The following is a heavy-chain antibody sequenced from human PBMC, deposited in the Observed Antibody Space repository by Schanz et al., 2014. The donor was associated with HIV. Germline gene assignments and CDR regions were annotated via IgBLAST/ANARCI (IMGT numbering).Heavy chain of an antibody. V-gene: IGHV3-33*05. CDR3: AKDRNWYDSKYRGKGNYYYFYGMDF. Sequence: GQLVESGGGVVQPGRSLRLSCVASGFSFRTFGMHWVRQAPGKGLEWVAVMSYDGVRKYLGDSVKGRFTISRDNSKNTVYLQLKSLRVEDTAVYYCAKDRNWYDSKYRGKGNYYYFYGMDFWGQGTTVTVSS. J-gene: IGHJ6*02. CDR1: GFSFRTFG. D-gene: IGHD3-22*01. CDR2: MSYDGVRK.